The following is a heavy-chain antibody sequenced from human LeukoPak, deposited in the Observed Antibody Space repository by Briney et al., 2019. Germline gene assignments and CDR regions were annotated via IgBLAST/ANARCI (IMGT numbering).Heavy chain of an antibody. CDR2: ISWNSGSI. J-gene: IGHJ1*01. D-gene: IGHD4-23*01. Sequence: PGRSLRLSCAASRFTFYDYAMHWVRQAPGKGLEWVSGISWNSGSIGYADSVKGRFTISRDNAKTSLYLQMNSLRAEDMALYYCAKGNYGGNQEYFQHWGQGTLVTVSS. CDR3: AKGNYGGNQEYFQH. V-gene: IGHV3-9*03. CDR1: RFTFYDYA.